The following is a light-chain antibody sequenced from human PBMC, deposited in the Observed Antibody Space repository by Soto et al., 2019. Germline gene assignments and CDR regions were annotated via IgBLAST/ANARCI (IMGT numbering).Light chain of an antibody. Sequence: IVLTHSPGTLSLSPPQSSTLSCGSSQSVSSSYLAWYQQKPGQAPRLLIYGASTRATGIPARFSGSGSGTEFTLTISNLQSEDFAVYFCQQYHNWPPITFGQGTRLEIK. CDR2: GAS. CDR1: QSVSSSY. CDR3: QQYHNWPPIT. V-gene: IGKV3-20*01. J-gene: IGKJ5*01.